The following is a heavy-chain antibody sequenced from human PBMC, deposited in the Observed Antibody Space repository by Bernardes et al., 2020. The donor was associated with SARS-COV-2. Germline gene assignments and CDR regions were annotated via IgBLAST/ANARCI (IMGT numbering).Heavy chain of an antibody. J-gene: IGHJ4*02. Sequence: GGSLRLSCGASGFTFSSYGMHWVRQAPGKGLEWVAVIWYDGSNKYYADSVKGRFTISRDNSKNTLYLQMNSLRAEDTAVYYCARDVLVGAYEGGLDYWGQGTLVTVSS. CDR3: ARDVLVGAYEGGLDY. V-gene: IGHV3-33*01. D-gene: IGHD1-26*01. CDR1: GFTFSSYG. CDR2: IWYDGSNK.